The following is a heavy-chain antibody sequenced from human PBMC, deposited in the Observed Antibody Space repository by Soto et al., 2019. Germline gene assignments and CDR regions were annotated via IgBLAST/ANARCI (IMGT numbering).Heavy chain of an antibody. CDR1: GYTFISYA. Sequence: QVQLVQSGAEVKKPGASVKVSCKASGYTFISYAMHWVRQAPGQRLEWMGWINAGKDNTKYSQKFQGRVTITGDTSASTAYMELSSLRSEDTAVYYCAREASSSWFSYKDYFDYWGQGTLVTVSS. CDR3: AREASSSWFSYKDYFDY. V-gene: IGHV1-3*01. J-gene: IGHJ4*02. D-gene: IGHD6-13*01. CDR2: INAGKDNT.